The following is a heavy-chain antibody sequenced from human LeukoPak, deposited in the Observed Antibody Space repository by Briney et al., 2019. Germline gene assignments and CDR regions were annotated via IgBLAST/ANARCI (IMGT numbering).Heavy chain of an antibody. CDR2: IYYSGST. CDR1: GGSISSYY. D-gene: IGHD5-18*01. Sequence: SETLSLTCTVSGGSISSYYWSWLRQPPGKGLEWIGYIYYSGSTNYNPSLKSRVTISVDTSKNQFSLKLSSVTAADTAVYYCARDQLANWFDPWGQGTLVTVSS. CDR3: ARDQLANWFDP. J-gene: IGHJ5*02. V-gene: IGHV4-59*01.